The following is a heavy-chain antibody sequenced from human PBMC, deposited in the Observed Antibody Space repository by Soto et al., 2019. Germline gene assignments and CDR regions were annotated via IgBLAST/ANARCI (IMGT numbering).Heavy chain of an antibody. V-gene: IGHV3-23*01. D-gene: IGHD3-22*01. J-gene: IGHJ6*02. CDR1: GFTFSSYA. CDR2: ISGSGGST. CDR3: AGDYYDSSGYYPHYYYYGMDV. Sequence: GGSLRLSCAASGFTFSSYAMSWVRQAPGKGLEWVSAISGSGGSTYYADSVKGRFTISRDNSKNTLYLQMNSLRAEDTAVYYCAGDYYDSSGYYPHYYYYGMDVWGQGTTVTVSS.